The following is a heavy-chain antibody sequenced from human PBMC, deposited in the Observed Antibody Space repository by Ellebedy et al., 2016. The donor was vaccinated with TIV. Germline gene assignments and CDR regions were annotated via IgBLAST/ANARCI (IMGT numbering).Heavy chain of an antibody. V-gene: IGHV3-30*04. CDR3: AREQTFYSNYDPTQITDY. CDR1: GFTFSSYA. D-gene: IGHD4-11*01. J-gene: IGHJ4*02. CDR2: ISYDGSNK. Sequence: GESLKISXAASGFTFSSYAMHWVRQAPGKGLEWVAVISYDGSNKYYADSVKGRFTISRDNSKNTLYLQMNSLRDEDTAVYYCAREQTFYSNYDPTQITDYWGQGTLVTVSS.